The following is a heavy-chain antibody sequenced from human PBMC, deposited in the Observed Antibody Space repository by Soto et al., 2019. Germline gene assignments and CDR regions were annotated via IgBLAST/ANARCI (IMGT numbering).Heavy chain of an antibody. J-gene: IGHJ5*02. D-gene: IGHD1-1*01. Sequence: SETLSLTCAVDGGSISGYYWSWIRQPPGKGLEWIGYIYYSGSTNYNPSLKSRVTISVDTSKNQFSLKLISVTASDTSVYYCGKHSDDNDPQQFDPWGQGTLVTVSS. CDR1: GGSISGYY. V-gene: IGHV4-59*08. CDR3: GKHSDDNDPQQFDP. CDR2: IYYSGST.